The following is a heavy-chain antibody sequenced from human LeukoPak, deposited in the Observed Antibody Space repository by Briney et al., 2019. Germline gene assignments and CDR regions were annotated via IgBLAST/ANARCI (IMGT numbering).Heavy chain of an antibody. Sequence: GGSLRLSCAASGFTFSSYSMNWVRQAPGKGLEWVSYISSSGSTIYYADSVKGRFTISRDNAKNSLYLQMNSLKTEDTAVYYCTTGTVVPDAFDIWGQGTMVTVSS. CDR3: TTGTVVPDAFDI. CDR1: GFTFSSYS. CDR2: ISSSGSTI. V-gene: IGHV3-48*04. D-gene: IGHD4-23*01. J-gene: IGHJ3*02.